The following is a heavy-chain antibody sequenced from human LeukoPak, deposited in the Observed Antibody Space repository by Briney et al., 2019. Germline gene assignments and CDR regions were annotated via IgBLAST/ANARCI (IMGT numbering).Heavy chain of an antibody. J-gene: IGHJ4*02. CDR3: ARDRYYYDSTGYYSFED. V-gene: IGHV3-11*01. D-gene: IGHD3-22*01. CDR2: ISSSGSTI. Sequence: PGGSLRLSCAASGFTFSDYYMSWIRQAPGKGLEWVSYISSSGSTIYYADSVKGRFTISRDNAKNSLYLQMNSLRAEDTAVYYWARDRYYYDSTGYYSFEDWGQGTLVTVSS. CDR1: GFTFSDYY.